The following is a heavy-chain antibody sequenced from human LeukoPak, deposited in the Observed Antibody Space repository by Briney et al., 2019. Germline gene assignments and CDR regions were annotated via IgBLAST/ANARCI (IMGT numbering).Heavy chain of an antibody. CDR1: GFTFSSYW. CDR2: IKQDGSEK. V-gene: IGHV3-7*03. D-gene: IGHD6-25*01. J-gene: IGHJ6*02. Sequence: GGSLRLSCAASGFTFSSYWMSWVRQAPGKGLEWVANIKQDGSEKYYVDSVKGRFTISRDNAKNSLYLQMNSLRAEDTAVYYCARDHSAAARPPYYYYGMDVWGQGTLVTVSS. CDR3: ARDHSAAARPPYYYYGMDV.